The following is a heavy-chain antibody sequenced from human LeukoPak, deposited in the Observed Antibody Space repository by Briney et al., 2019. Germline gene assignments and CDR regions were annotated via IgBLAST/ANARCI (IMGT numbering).Heavy chain of an antibody. D-gene: IGHD2-2*01. CDR3: ARDLYCSSTSCYENNWFDP. J-gene: IGHJ5*02. V-gene: IGHV1-46*01. CDR1: GYTFTSYD. Sequence: AASVKVSCKASGYTFTSYDINWVRQATGQGLEWMGIINPSGGSTSYAQKFQGRVTMTRDMSTSTVYMELSSLRSEDTAVYYCARDLYCSSTSCYENNWFDPWGQGTLVTVSS. CDR2: INPSGGST.